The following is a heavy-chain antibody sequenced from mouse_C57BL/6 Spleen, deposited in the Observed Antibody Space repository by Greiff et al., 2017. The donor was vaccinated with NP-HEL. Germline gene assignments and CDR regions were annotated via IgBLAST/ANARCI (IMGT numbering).Heavy chain of an antibody. CDR2: ISDGGSYT. D-gene: IGHD2-3*01. V-gene: IGHV5-4*01. Sequence: EVQGVESGGGLVKPGGSLKLSCAASGFTFSSYAMSWVRQTPEKRLEWVATISDGGSYTYYPDNVKGRFTISRDNAKNNLYLQMSHLKSEDTAMYYCARGAIYDGYYDYYAMDYWGQGTSVTVSS. CDR1: GFTFSSYA. CDR3: ARGAIYDGYYDYYAMDY. J-gene: IGHJ4*01.